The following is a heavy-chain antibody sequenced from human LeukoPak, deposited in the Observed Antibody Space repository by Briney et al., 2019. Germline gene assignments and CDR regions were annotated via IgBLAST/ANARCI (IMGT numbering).Heavy chain of an antibody. J-gene: IGHJ4*02. CDR1: GYTFTSYD. CDR2: IIPIFGTA. V-gene: IGHV1-69*05. D-gene: IGHD1-26*01. Sequence: ASVKVSCRASGYTFTSYDINWVRQAPGQGLEWMGGIIPIFGTANYAQKFQGRVTVTTDESTSTAYMELSSLRSEDTAVYYCAIGSYYTAAHFNYWGQGTLVTVSS. CDR3: AIGSYYTAAHFNY.